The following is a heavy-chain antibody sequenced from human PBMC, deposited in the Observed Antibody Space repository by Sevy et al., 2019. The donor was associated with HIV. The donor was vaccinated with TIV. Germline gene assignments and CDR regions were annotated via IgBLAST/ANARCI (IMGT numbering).Heavy chain of an antibody. V-gene: IGHV3-30*02. D-gene: IGHD3-10*01. CDR3: TSVLFHY. Sequence: GGSLRLSCAASGFTLSYYGMHWVRQAPGKGLEWVTFIKYDGSKRFYADSVKGRFTVSRDNSKNTMSLQMNSLRAEDTAVYYCTSVLFHYWGQGALVTVSS. CDR1: GFTLSYYG. J-gene: IGHJ4*02. CDR2: IKYDGSKR.